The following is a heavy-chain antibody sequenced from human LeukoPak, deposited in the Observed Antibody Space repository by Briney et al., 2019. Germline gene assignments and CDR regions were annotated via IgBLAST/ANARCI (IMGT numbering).Heavy chain of an antibody. CDR2: INHSGST. CDR1: GGSFSGYY. V-gene: IGHV4-34*01. J-gene: IGHJ4*02. Sequence: PSETLSLTCAVYGGSFSGYYWSWIRQPPGKGLEWIGEINHSGSTNYNPSLKSRVTVSVDTSKNQFSLKLSFVTAADTAVYYCARGVLGGAKNHYVWGSYRLRYFDYWGQGTLVTVSS. D-gene: IGHD3-16*02. CDR3: ARGVLGGAKNHYVWGSYRLRYFDY.